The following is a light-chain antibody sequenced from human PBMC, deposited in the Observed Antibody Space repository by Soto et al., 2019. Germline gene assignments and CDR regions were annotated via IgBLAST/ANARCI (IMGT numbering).Light chain of an antibody. Sequence: DVQMTQSPSTLSASVGDRVTITCRASQSISAWLAWYQQKPGKAPNLLIYKASTLESGVPSRFSGSGSGTESTLTISRLQPDDFATYYCQRYNSYSSFTFGQGTRLEIK. CDR1: QSISAW. V-gene: IGKV1-5*03. J-gene: IGKJ5*01. CDR2: KAS. CDR3: QRYNSYSSFT.